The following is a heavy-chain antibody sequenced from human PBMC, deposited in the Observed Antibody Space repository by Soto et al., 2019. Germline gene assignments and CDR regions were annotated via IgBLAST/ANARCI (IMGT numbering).Heavy chain of an antibody. D-gene: IGHD2-2*02. CDR2: ISYDGSNK. CDR3: ARVSLGYQLLYAFDI. V-gene: IGHV3-30-3*01. CDR1: GFTFSSYA. Sequence: QVQLVESGGGVVQPGRSLRLSCAASGFTFSSYAMHWVRQAPGKGLEWVAVISYDGSNKYYADSVKGRFTISRDNSKNTLYLQMHSLRAEDTAVYYCARVSLGYQLLYAFDIWRQGTMVTVSS. J-gene: IGHJ3*02.